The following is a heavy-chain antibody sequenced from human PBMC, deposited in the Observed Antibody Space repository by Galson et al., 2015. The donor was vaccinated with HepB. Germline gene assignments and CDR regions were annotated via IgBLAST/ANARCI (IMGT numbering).Heavy chain of an antibody. D-gene: IGHD6-6*01. Sequence: CAISGDSVSSSSAVWNWIRQSPSRGLEWLGRTYFRSKWSNEYAVSVKSRITINADTSKNQFALQLNSVTPEDTDVYYCARSQDGGGLAARPDLDSWGQGTLVTVSS. CDR3: ARSQDGGGLAARPDLDS. V-gene: IGHV6-1*01. J-gene: IGHJ4*02. CDR2: TYFRSKWSN. CDR1: GDSVSSSSAV.